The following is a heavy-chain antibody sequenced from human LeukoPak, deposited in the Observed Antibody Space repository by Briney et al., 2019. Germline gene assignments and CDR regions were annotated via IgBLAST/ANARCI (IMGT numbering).Heavy chain of an antibody. CDR1: GYTFTGYY. V-gene: IGHV1-2*02. J-gene: IGHJ4*02. CDR3: ARVPSYIVVVPAALDY. CDR2: INPNSGGT. Sequence: ASVKVSCKASGYTFTGYYMHWVRQAPGQGLEWMGWINPNSGGTNYAQKFQGRVTMTRDTSISTAYMELSRLRSDDTAVYYCARVPSYIVVVPAALDYWGQGTLVTVSS. D-gene: IGHD2-2*01.